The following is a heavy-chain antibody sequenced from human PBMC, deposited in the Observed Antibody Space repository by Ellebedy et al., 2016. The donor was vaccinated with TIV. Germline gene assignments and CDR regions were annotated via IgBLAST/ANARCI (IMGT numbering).Heavy chain of an antibody. CDR1: GFSFSACG. CDR2: IWHDGGNK. V-gene: IGHV3-33*01. D-gene: IGHD2-15*01. J-gene: IGHJ6*03. CDR3: ARDPHGGYMDV. Sequence: GESLKISCAASGFSFSACGMHWVRQAPGKGLEWVAFIWHDGGNKYYADSVKGRFTISRDNSKNTLYLQMSSLRAEDMAVYYCARDPHGGYMDVWGNGTTVTVSS.